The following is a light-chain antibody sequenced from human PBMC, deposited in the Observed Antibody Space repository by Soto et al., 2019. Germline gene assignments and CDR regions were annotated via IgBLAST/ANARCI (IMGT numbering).Light chain of an antibody. V-gene: IGKV3-20*01. J-gene: IGKJ1*01. CDR2: GAS. CDR3: QQYGSSPTT. Sequence: EVLMTQSPATMSVSPGERATLSCRASQSVSRKLAWYQQTRGQAPRRLIFGASIRAAGIPDRFSGSGSGTDFTLTISRLEPEDFAVYYCQQYGSSPTTFGQGTKVDI. CDR1: QSVSRK.